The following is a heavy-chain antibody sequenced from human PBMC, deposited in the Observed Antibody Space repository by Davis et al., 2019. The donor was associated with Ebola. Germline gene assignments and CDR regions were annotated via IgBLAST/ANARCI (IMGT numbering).Heavy chain of an antibody. CDR3: ARAEEGYSYGCDY. CDR1: VITFSSYA. V-gene: IGHV3-23*01. Sequence: GGSLRLSCTDSVITFSSYAMTWVRQAPGKGLEWVSAISGSGGSTYYADSVKGRFTISRDNSKKTLYLQMNSLRAEDTAVYYCARAEEGYSYGCDYWGQGTLVTVSS. CDR2: ISGSGGST. D-gene: IGHD5-18*01. J-gene: IGHJ4*02.